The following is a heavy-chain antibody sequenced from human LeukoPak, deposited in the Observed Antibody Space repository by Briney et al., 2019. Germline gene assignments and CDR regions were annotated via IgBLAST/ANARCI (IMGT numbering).Heavy chain of an antibody. D-gene: IGHD6-19*01. Sequence: GGSLRLSCAASGFTFSSYSMNWVRQAPGKGLEWVSYISSSCSTIYYADSVKGRFTISRDNAKNSLYLQMNSLRDEDTAVYYCARENSSGWYIDYWGQGTLVTVSS. CDR3: ARENSSGWYIDY. CDR2: ISSSCSTI. V-gene: IGHV3-48*02. CDR1: GFTFSSYS. J-gene: IGHJ4*02.